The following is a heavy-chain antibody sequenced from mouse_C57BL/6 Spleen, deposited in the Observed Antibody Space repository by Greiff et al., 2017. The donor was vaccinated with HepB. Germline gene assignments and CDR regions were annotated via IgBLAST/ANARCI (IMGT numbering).Heavy chain of an antibody. D-gene: IGHD3-2*02. Sequence: QVQLQQPGAELVMPGASVKLSCKASGYTFTSYWMHWVKQRPGQGLEWIGEIDPSDSYTNYNQKFKGKSTLTVDKSSSTAYMQLSSLTSEDSAVYYCASGGQLRLYAMDYWGQGTSVTVSS. V-gene: IGHV1-69*01. J-gene: IGHJ4*01. CDR2: IDPSDSYT. CDR1: GYTFTSYW. CDR3: ASGGQLRLYAMDY.